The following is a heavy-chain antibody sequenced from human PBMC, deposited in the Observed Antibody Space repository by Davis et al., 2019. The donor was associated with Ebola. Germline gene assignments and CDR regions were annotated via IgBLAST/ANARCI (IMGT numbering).Heavy chain of an antibody. CDR3: ARVDGDYYYGMDV. CDR1: GFNFRSYG. CDR2: IWYDGSRK. Sequence: GESLKISCAASGFNFRSYGMHWVRQAPDKGLEWVAVIWYDGSRKYYGDSVKGRFTISRDNSKNTLYLQMNSLRAEDTAVYYCARVDGDYYYGMDVWGQGTTVTVSS. D-gene: IGHD4-17*01. V-gene: IGHV3-33*01. J-gene: IGHJ6*02.